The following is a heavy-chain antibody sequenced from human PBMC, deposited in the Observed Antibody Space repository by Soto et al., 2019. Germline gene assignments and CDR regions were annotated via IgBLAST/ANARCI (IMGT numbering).Heavy chain of an antibody. CDR1: GFTFSSYA. V-gene: IGHV3-23*01. D-gene: IGHD4-17*01. CDR3: AKGGPVDYGDLYYFDY. J-gene: IGHJ4*02. Sequence: GGSLRLSCAASGFTFSSYAMSWVRQAPGKGLEWVSAISGSGGSTYYADSVKGRFTISRDNSKNTLYLQMNSLRAEDTAVYYCAKGGPVDYGDLYYFDYWGQGTLVTVSS. CDR2: ISGSGGST.